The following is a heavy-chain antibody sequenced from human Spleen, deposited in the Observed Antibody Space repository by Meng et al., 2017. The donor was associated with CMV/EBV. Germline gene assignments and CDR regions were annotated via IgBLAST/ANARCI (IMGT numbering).Heavy chain of an antibody. D-gene: IGHD4-23*01. V-gene: IGHV4-59*01. Sequence: SETLSLTCTVSRGSISTYFWNWIRQSPGKGLEWIGHISYHGGPNYNPSFKSRVSISMDTSKHQFFLKLASVTAADTAVYYCAVGGTGVASVHWGQGTLVTVSS. CDR1: RGSISTYF. CDR3: AVGGTGVASVH. J-gene: IGHJ1*01. CDR2: ISYHGGP.